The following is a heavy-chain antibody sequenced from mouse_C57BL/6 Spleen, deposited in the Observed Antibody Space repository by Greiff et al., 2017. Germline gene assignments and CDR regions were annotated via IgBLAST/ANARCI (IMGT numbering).Heavy chain of an antibody. CDR1: GYAFSSSW. CDR2: IYPGDGDT. J-gene: IGHJ2*01. Sequence: VQLQQSGPELVKPGASVKISCKASGYAFSSSWMNWVKQRPGKGLEWIGRIYPGDGDTHYNGKFKGKAPLTADKSSSTAYMQLSSLTSEDSAVYFCARGSTTVVATNVDYWGQGTTRTVSS. D-gene: IGHD1-1*01. V-gene: IGHV1-82*01. CDR3: ARGSTTVVATNVDY.